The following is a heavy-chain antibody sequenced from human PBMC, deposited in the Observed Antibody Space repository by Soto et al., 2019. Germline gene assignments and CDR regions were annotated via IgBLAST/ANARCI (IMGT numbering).Heavy chain of an antibody. CDR1: GGSFSGYY. V-gene: IGHV4-34*01. CDR2: INHSGST. J-gene: IGHJ4*02. Sequence: PSETLSLTCAVYGGSFSGYYWSWIRQPPGKGLEWIGEINHSGSTNYNPSLKSRVTISVDTSKNQFSLKLSSVTAADTAVYYCARGLEYSSGWYRFYYFDYWGQGTLVTSPQ. CDR3: ARGLEYSSGWYRFYYFDY. D-gene: IGHD6-19*01.